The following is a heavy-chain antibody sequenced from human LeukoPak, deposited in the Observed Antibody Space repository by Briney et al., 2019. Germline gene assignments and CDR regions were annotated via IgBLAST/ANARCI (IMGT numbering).Heavy chain of an antibody. Sequence: ASVKVSCKASGYTFTGYYVHWVRQAPGQGLEWMGWINPNSGGTNYAQKFQGRVTMTRDTSISTAYMELSRLRSDDTAVYYCARDIERERGAYYFDYWGQGTLVTVSS. CDR3: ARDIERERGAYYFDY. J-gene: IGHJ4*02. CDR1: GYTFTGYY. V-gene: IGHV1-2*02. D-gene: IGHD1-1*01. CDR2: INPNSGGT.